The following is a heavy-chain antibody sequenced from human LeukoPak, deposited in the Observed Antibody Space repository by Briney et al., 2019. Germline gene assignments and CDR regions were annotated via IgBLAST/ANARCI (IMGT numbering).Heavy chain of an antibody. Sequence: PGGSLRLSCAASGFTFSSYAMSWVRQAPGKGLEWVSATRGSGGSTYYADSVKGRFTISRDNSKNTLYLQMNSLRAEDTAVYYCAKSEIVVVPAAMLANYYYYGMDVWGQGTTVTVSS. J-gene: IGHJ6*02. CDR3: AKSEIVVVPAAMLANYYYYGMDV. D-gene: IGHD2-2*01. V-gene: IGHV3-23*01. CDR2: TRGSGGST. CDR1: GFTFSSYA.